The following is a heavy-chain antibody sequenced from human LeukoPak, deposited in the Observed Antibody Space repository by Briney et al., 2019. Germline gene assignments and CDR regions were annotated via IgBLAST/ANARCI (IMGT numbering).Heavy chain of an antibody. CDR2: VYTSGST. D-gene: IGHD4-17*01. CDR1: GGSISGYY. Sequence: SETLSLTCTVSGGSISGYYWSWIRQPAGKGLEWIGRVYTSGSTNYNPSLKSRVTMSIDTSKKQFSLKLRSVTAADMAVYYCARGGYGDPFDYWGQGTLVTVSS. V-gene: IGHV4-4*07. CDR3: ARGGYGDPFDY. J-gene: IGHJ4*02.